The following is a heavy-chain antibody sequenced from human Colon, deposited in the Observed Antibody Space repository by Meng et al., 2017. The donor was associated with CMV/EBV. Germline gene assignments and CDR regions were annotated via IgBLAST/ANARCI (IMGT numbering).Heavy chain of an antibody. CDR2: ISYDGSNK. J-gene: IGHJ4*02. CDR3: AGVLRGY. CDR1: GFTFSSYA. V-gene: IGHV3-30*04. Sequence: GESLKISCAASGFTFSSYAMHWVRQAPGKGLEWVAVISYDGSNKYYADSVKGRFTISRDNSKNTLYLQMSSLRAEDTAVYYCAGVLRGYWGQGTLVTVSS.